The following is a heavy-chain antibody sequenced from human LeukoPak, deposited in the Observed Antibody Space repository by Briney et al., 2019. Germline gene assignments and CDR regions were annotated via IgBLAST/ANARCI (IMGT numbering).Heavy chain of an antibody. J-gene: IGHJ6*02. CDR2: INHSGST. D-gene: IGHD3-3*01. CDR3: ARGKLYYDFWSGPNYYGMDV. Sequence: TSETLSLTCAVYGGSFSGYYWSWIRQPPGKGLEWIGEINHSGSTNYNPSLKGRVTISVDTSKNQFSLKLSSVTAADTAVYYCARGKLYYDFWSGPNYYGMDVWGQGTTVTVSS. V-gene: IGHV4-34*01. CDR1: GGSFSGYY.